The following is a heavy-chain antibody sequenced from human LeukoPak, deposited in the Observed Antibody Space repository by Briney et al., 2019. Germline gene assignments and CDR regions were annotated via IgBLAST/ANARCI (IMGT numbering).Heavy chain of an antibody. CDR2: ISGDGGST. D-gene: IGHD5-18*01. CDR3: ARGGVYSYDPADY. V-gene: IGHV3-43*02. Sequence: GGSLRLSCAASGFTFDDYAMHWVRQAPGKGLEWVSLISGDGGSTYYADSVKGRFTISRDNSKNSLYLQMNSLRAEDTAVYYCARGGVYSYDPADYWGQGTLVTVSS. CDR1: GFTFDDYA. J-gene: IGHJ4*02.